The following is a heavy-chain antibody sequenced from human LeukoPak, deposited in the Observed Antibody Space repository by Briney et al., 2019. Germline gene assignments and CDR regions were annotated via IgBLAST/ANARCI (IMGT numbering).Heavy chain of an antibody. CDR2: IYHSGTT. D-gene: IGHD5-12*01. J-gene: IGHJ6*03. CDR1: GYSLSSGYY. V-gene: IGHV4-38-2*01. CDR3: ARLYSGYDSEVGYYYYYMDV. Sequence: SETLSLTCAVSGYSLSSGYYWGWIRQPPGKGLQWIGKIYHSGTTYQNSTLKSRVSISVDTSKNQFSLKLTSVTAADTAVYYCARLYSGYDSEVGYYYYYMDVWGKGTTVTISS.